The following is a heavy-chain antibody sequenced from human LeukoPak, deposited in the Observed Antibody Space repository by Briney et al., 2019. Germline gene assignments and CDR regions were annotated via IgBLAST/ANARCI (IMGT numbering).Heavy chain of an antibody. Sequence: SVKVSCKASGGTFSRHAISWVRQAPGQGLEWMGGIIPIFDTTKYAQKLQGRVTITTDESTSTAYMELSGLRSEDTAIYYCARSLHEYSGYDLPNWFDPWGQGTLVTVSS. V-gene: IGHV1-69*05. CDR1: GGTFSRHA. CDR2: IIPIFDTT. CDR3: ARSLHEYSGYDLPNWFDP. J-gene: IGHJ5*02. D-gene: IGHD5-12*01.